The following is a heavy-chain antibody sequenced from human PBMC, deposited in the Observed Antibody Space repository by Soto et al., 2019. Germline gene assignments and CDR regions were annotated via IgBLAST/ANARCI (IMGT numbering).Heavy chain of an antibody. Sequence: SVKVSCKASGGTLSRFINYPINLLLQAPGQGLEWMGGIVPNVGTVNYAQKFQGRVTITADKSTGTAYMELSSLRSEDTALYYCARRDTSGFLRYFDNWGQGTLVTVSS. D-gene: IGHD3-3*01. V-gene: IGHV1-69*06. CDR3: ARRDTSGFLRYFDN. CDR1: GGTLSRFINYP. J-gene: IGHJ4*02. CDR2: IVPNVGTV.